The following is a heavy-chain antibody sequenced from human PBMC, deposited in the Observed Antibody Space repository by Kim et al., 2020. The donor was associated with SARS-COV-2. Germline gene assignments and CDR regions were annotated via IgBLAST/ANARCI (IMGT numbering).Heavy chain of an antibody. J-gene: IGHJ6*02. CDR3: AREFTTVTTWYGMDV. V-gene: IGHV3-53*01. D-gene: IGHD4-17*01. Sequence: DSVKGRLTISRDNSKNTLYLQMNSLRAEDTAVYYCAREFTTVTTWYGMDVWGQGTTVTVSS.